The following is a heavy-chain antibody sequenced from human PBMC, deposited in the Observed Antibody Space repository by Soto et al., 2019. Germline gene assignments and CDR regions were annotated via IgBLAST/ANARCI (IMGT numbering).Heavy chain of an antibody. Sequence: ASVKVSCKASGYTFTSYGISWVRQAPGQGLEWMGWISAYNGNTNYAQKLQGRVTMTTDTSTSTAYMELRSLRSDDTAVYYCARDSSGYNPSLFDYWGQGTLVTVSS. V-gene: IGHV1-18*01. CDR3: ARDSSGYNPSLFDY. CDR1: GYTFTSYG. D-gene: IGHD3-22*01. CDR2: ISAYNGNT. J-gene: IGHJ4*02.